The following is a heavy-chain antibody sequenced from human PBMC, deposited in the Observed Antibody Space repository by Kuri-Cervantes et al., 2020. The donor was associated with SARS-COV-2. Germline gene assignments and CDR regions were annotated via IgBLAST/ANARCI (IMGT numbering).Heavy chain of an antibody. D-gene: IGHD3-10*01. CDR3: AKDPGTMARGHYYYGMDV. V-gene: IGHV3-30*18. CDR2: ISYNGSNE. Sequence: GESLKISCAASGVTFSNYGMHWVRQAPGKGLEWVAVISYNGSNEYYADSVKGRFTISRDNSKNTLYLQVNSLRAEDTSVYYCAKDPGTMARGHYYYGMDVWGQGTTVTVSS. J-gene: IGHJ6*02. CDR1: GVTFSNYG.